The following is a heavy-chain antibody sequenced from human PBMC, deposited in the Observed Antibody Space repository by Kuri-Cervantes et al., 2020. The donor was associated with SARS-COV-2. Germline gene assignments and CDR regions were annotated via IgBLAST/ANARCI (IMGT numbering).Heavy chain of an antibody. Sequence: ESLKISCTVSGGSISSSSYYWGWIRQPPGKGLEWIGSIYYSGGTYYNPSLKSRVTISVDTSKNQFSLKLSSVTAADTAVYYCARVEGSSWNNYYYGMDVWGQGTTVTVSS. J-gene: IGHJ6*02. CDR1: GGSISSSSYY. D-gene: IGHD6-13*01. CDR3: ARVEGSSWNNYYYGMDV. V-gene: IGHV4-39*07. CDR2: IYYSGGT.